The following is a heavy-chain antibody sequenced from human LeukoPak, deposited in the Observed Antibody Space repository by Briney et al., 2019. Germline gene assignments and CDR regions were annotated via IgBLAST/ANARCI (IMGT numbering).Heavy chain of an antibody. CDR2: INHSGST. CDR1: GGSFSGNY. J-gene: IGHJ5*02. Sequence: SETLSLTCAVSGGSFSGNYWTWIRQPPGKGLEWIGEINHSGSTNYNPSLKSRVTISVDTPKKQISLKLTSVTAADTAVYYCASRDDAHYYGYPNWFDPWGQGTLVTVSS. D-gene: IGHD3-10*01. V-gene: IGHV4-34*01. CDR3: ASRDDAHYYGYPNWFDP.